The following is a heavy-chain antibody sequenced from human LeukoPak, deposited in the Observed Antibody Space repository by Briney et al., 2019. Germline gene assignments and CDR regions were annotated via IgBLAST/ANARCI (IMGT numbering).Heavy chain of an antibody. CDR2: IWYDGSNK. CDR1: GFTFSSYG. CDR3: ARLKRDIVPPQGYYYYYYMDV. D-gene: IGHD2-15*01. Sequence: GGSLRLSCAASGFTFSSYGVHWVRQAPGKGLEWVAVIWYDGSNKYYADSVKGRFTISRDNSKNTLYLQMNSLRAEDTAVYYCARLKRDIVPPQGYYYYYYMDVWGKGTTVTVSS. V-gene: IGHV3-33*01. J-gene: IGHJ6*03.